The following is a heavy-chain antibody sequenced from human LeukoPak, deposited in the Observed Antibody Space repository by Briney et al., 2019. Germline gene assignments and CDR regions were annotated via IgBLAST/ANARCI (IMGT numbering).Heavy chain of an antibody. V-gene: IGHV4-38-2*01. D-gene: IGHD3-3*01. CDR2: IYHTGTT. J-gene: IGHJ5*02. CDR3: ARVAQPGISRVVLAPNWFDP. CDR1: GSSISTEYY. Sequence: PSETLSLTCVVSGSSISTEYYWGWIRQPPGKGLEWIGSIYHTGTTYYNLSLQSRVTISVDTSKNQLSLKLTSVTATDTAVYYCARVAQPGISRVVLAPNWFDPWGQGTLVTVSS.